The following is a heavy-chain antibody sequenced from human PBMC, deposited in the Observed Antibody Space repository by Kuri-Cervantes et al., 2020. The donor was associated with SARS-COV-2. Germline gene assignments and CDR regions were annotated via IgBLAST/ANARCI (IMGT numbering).Heavy chain of an antibody. V-gene: IGHV1-18*01. Sequence: ASVKVSCKASGYTFTSYGISWVRQAPGQGLEWMGWISAYNGNTNYAQKFQGRVTITADESTSTAYMELSSLRSEDTAVYYCARGGWKRGNCSGGSCYSQGSNWFDPWGQGTLVTVSS. CDR3: ARGGWKRGNCSGGSCYSQGSNWFDP. CDR1: GYTFTSYG. D-gene: IGHD2-15*01. J-gene: IGHJ5*02. CDR2: ISAYNGNT.